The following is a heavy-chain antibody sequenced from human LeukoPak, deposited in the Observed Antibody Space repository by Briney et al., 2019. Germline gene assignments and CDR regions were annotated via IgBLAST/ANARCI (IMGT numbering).Heavy chain of an antibody. CDR3: AKDIVVVPAARGNDAFDI. CDR2: ISGSGGST. Sequence: GGSLTLSCAASGFTFSSYAMSWVRQAPGKGLEWVSAISGSGGSTYYADAVKGRFTISRDNSKNTLYLQMNSLRAEDTAVYYCAKDIVVVPAARGNDAFDIWGQGTMVTVSS. V-gene: IGHV3-23*01. D-gene: IGHD2-2*01. CDR1: GFTFSSYA. J-gene: IGHJ3*02.